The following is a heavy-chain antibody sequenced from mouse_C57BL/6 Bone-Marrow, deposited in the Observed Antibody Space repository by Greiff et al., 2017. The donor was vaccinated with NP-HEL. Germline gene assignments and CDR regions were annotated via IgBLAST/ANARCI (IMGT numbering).Heavy chain of an antibody. J-gene: IGHJ2*01. CDR1: GFNIKDDY. CDR3: TTWVTVADYFDY. CDR2: IDPENGDT. Sequence: EVKLVESGAELVRPGASVKLSCTASGFNIKDDYMHWVKQRPEQGLEWIGWIDPENGDTEYASKFQGKATITADTSSNTAYLQLSSLTSEDTAVYYCTTWVTVADYFDYWGQGTTLTVSS. V-gene: IGHV14-4*01. D-gene: IGHD1-1*01.